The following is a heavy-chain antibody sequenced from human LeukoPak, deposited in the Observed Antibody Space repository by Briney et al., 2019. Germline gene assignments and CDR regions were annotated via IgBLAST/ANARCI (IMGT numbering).Heavy chain of an antibody. Sequence: ASVKVSCKASGYSFTSYGITWVRQAPGQGLEWMGWISANNGDTDYAQKFQGRVTMTTDTSTSTVQMELRSLRSGDTAVYYCARFQQNPRELTPDAFDIWGQGTMVTVSS. D-gene: IGHD1-7*01. CDR2: ISANNGDT. V-gene: IGHV1-18*01. CDR3: ARFQQNPRELTPDAFDI. J-gene: IGHJ3*02. CDR1: GYSFTSYG.